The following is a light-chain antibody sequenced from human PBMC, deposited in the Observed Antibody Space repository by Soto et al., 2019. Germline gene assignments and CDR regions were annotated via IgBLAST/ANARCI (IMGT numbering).Light chain of an antibody. J-gene: IGKJ5*01. V-gene: IGKV3-20*01. Sequence: EIVFTHSPATLSFSPVERATLSCRASQSVSSYLAWYQQKPGQAPRLLIHGVSSRAAGIPDRFSGSGSGTDFTLTISRLEPEDFAVYYCQQYNNTPITFGQGTRLEIK. CDR2: GVS. CDR3: QQYNNTPIT. CDR1: QSVSSY.